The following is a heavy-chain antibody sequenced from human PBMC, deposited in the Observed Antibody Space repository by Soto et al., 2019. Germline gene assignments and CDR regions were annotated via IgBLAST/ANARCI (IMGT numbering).Heavy chain of an antibody. Sequence: ASAKVSCKASGYTFTSYGISWVRQAPGQGLEWMGWISAYNGNTNYAQKLQGRVTMTTDTSTSTAYMELRSLRSDDTAVYYCARDHYDFWSGYYYWFDPWGQGTLVTVSS. J-gene: IGHJ5*02. CDR3: ARDHYDFWSGYYYWFDP. CDR2: ISAYNGNT. V-gene: IGHV1-18*01. CDR1: GYTFTSYG. D-gene: IGHD3-3*01.